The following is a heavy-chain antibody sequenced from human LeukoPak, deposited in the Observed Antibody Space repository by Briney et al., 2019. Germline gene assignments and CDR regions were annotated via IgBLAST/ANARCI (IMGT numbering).Heavy chain of an antibody. V-gene: IGHV3-53*01. D-gene: IGHD5-18*01. CDR2: IYYGGTT. Sequence: PGGSLRLSCAASGFTIPYNFMSWVRQAPGKGPEWISVIYYGGTTYYADSVRGRFTISSDNSKNTLHLEMNSLRVEDTAVYCCARVGGDTAMDNWYFDLWGRGTLVTVSS. CDR3: ARVGGDTAMDNWYFDL. CDR1: GFTIPYNF. J-gene: IGHJ2*01.